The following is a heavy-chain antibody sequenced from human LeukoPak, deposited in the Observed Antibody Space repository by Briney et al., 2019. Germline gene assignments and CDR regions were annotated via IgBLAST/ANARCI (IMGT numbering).Heavy chain of an antibody. V-gene: IGHV1-2*02. Sequence: ASVTVSCTASGYTFTFYYMHWVRQAPGQGLEWMGWINPNSGGTNYAQKFQGRVTMTSDTSISTAYLELSMLRSDDTAVYYCARGKVGATQPGSYWGQGTLVTVSS. J-gene: IGHJ4*02. CDR3: ARGKVGATQPGSY. CDR1: GYTFTFYY. D-gene: IGHD1-26*01. CDR2: INPNSGGT.